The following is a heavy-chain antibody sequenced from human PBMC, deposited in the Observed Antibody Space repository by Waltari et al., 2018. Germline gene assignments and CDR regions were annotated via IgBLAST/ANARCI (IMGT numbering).Heavy chain of an antibody. CDR1: GGSISSGSYY. D-gene: IGHD3-22*01. CDR2: IYTSGST. Sequence: QVQLQESGPGLVKPSQTLSLTCTVSGGSISSGSYYWSWIRQPAGKGLEGIGRIYTSGSTTYNPSLKSRVTISVDTSKNQFSLKLSSVTAADTAVYYCARGRDYYDSSGYYYFDYWGQGTLVTVSS. V-gene: IGHV4-61*02. J-gene: IGHJ4*02. CDR3: ARGRDYYDSSGYYYFDY.